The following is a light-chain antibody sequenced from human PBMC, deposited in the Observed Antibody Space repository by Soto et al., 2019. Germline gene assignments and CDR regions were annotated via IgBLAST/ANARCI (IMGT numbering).Light chain of an antibody. V-gene: IGLV2-14*03. Sequence: QSVLTQPASVSGSPGQSITISCTGTSNDVGGYDYVSWYQQHPGKVPKLMIYDVSKRPSGVSNRFSGSKSGNTASLTISGLQAEDEADYYCSSYTSSSSWVFGGGTKLTVL. CDR3: SSYTSSSSWV. CDR2: DVS. J-gene: IGLJ3*02. CDR1: SNDVGGYDY.